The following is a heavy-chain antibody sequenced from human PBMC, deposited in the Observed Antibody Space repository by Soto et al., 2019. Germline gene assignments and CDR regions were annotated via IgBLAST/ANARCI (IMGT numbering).Heavy chain of an antibody. D-gene: IGHD2-15*01. V-gene: IGHV5-51*03. J-gene: IGHJ6*02. CDR1: GYNLTRHW. CDR3: VRGWSLRSPYYYYGMDV. CDR2: IYPGDSDT. Sequence: AGGALKLSCKGSGYNLTRHWIGWVPPVTGECLEWMGIIYPGDSDTRYSPSFQGQVTISADKSISTAYLQWSSLKASDTAMYYCVRGWSLRSPYYYYGMDVWGQGTTVTVSS.